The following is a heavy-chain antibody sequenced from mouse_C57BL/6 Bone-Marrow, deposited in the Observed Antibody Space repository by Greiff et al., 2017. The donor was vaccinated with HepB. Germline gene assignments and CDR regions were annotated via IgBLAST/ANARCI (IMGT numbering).Heavy chain of an antibody. D-gene: IGHD1-1*01. J-gene: IGHJ3*01. V-gene: IGHV2-6*01. CDR1: GFSLTSYG. CDR2: IWGVGST. CDR3: ASHYYGSSSWFAY. Sequence: QVQLQQSGPGLVAPSQSLSITCTVSGFSLTSYGVDWVRQSPGKGLEWLGVIWGVGSTNYNSALKSRLSISKDNSKSQLFLKMNSLQTDDTAMYYCASHYYGSSSWFAYWGQGTLVTVSA.